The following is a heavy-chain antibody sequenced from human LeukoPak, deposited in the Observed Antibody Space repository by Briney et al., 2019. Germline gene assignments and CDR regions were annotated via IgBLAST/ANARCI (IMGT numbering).Heavy chain of an antibody. J-gene: IGHJ3*01. D-gene: IGHD3-9*01. CDR3: AKEETGSRSQSAFDF. CDR2: ISDGGTHL. CDR1: GFIFRNYG. Sequence: GGSLRLSCAGSGFIFRNYGMHWVRQAPGQGLQWVAVISDGGTHLYYADSVKGRFTISRDNSESTMYLQMNSPRVEDTAVYYCAKEETGSRSQSAFDFWGQGTMVTVSS. V-gene: IGHV3-30*18.